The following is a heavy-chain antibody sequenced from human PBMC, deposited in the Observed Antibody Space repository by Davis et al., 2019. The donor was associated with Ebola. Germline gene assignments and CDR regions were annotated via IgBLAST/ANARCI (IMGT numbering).Heavy chain of an antibody. D-gene: IGHD1-26*01. Sequence: SVPVPRLASGYTFTNSDINWVRQGTGQGLEWMGWMNPNSGNTGFAQKFQGRVTMTRNISITTAYLELSSLGSEDTAVYYCARRVGSRSGFDYWGQGTLVTVSS. J-gene: IGHJ4*02. CDR1: GYTFTNSD. CDR3: ARRVGSRSGFDY. V-gene: IGHV1-8*01. CDR2: MNPNSGNT.